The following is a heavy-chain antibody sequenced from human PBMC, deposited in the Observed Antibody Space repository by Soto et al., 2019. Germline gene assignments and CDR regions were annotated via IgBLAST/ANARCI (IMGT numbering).Heavy chain of an antibody. D-gene: IGHD5-12*01. CDR2: ISDSGSA. Sequence: LSLTCTVSGASLDDFYWSWIRQPPGKAPEWIAHISDSGSANYNPSLRSRVIISVDTSNNQFSLKLTSVTAADTAVYYCARDGYNSYYFDFWGQGTLVTVSS. J-gene: IGHJ4*02. CDR3: ARDGYNSYYFDF. CDR1: GASLDDFY. V-gene: IGHV4-59*01.